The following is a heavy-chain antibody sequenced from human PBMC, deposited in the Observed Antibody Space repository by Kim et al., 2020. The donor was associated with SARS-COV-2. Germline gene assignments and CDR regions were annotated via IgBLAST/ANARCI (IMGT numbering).Heavy chain of an antibody. J-gene: IGHJ4*02. D-gene: IGHD5-12*01. V-gene: IGHV3-73*01. Sequence: GGSLRLSCAASGFTFSGSAMHWVRQASGKGLEWVGCIRSKANSYATAYAASVKGRFTISRDDSKNTAYLQMNSLKTEDTAVYYCTRLSFFGTQSGYVDWGQGALVTVSS. CDR2: IRSKANSYAT. CDR3: TRLSFFGTQSGYVD. CDR1: GFTFSGSA.